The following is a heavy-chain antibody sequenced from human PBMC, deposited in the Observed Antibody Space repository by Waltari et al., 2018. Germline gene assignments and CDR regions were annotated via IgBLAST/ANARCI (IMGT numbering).Heavy chain of an antibody. Sequence: EAQLVESGGDFVQPGGSLRLSCAASGFSFSRFWMHWVRRVPGKGLVWVSRIDSDGWTKIYADSVKGRFTISRDNAKNTVYLQMNSLRAEDMAIYYCARVASNWHFDLWGRGTLVTV. J-gene: IGHJ2*01. CDR1: GFSFSRFW. CDR3: ARVASNWHFDL. V-gene: IGHV3-74*01. D-gene: IGHD4-4*01. CDR2: IDSDGWTK.